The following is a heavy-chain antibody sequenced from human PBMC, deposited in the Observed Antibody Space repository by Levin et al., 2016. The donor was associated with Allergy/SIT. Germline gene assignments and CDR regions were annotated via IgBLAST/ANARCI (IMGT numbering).Heavy chain of an antibody. CDR2: IDPSDSYT. V-gene: IGHV5-10-1*01. Sequence: GGSLRLSCKGSGYSFTSYWISWVRQMPGKGLEWMGRIDPSDSYTNYSPSFQGHVTISADKSISTAYLQWSSLKASDTAMYYCARLGHCGGDCLSYYYYGMDVWGQGTTVTVSS. CDR1: GYSFTSYW. J-gene: IGHJ6*02. D-gene: IGHD2-21*02. CDR3: ARLGHCGGDCLSYYYYGMDV.